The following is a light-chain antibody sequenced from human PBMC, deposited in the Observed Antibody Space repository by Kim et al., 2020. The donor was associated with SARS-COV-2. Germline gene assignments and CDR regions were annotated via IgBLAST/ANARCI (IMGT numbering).Light chain of an antibody. Sequence: LTPGERSNLSYSASQRDTSSYLAWYQQKPGQAPRLLIYSAPSRATGIPDRFSGSGSGTDFTHTISRLKPEDFALYYCQQYGSSPYTFGQGTKLEF. CDR1: QRDTSSY. CDR3: QQYGSSPYT. J-gene: IGKJ2*01. CDR2: SAP. V-gene: IGKV3-20*01.